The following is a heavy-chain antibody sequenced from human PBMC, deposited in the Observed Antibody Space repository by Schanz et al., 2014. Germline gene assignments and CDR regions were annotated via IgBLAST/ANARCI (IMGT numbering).Heavy chain of an antibody. V-gene: IGHV3-21*01. D-gene: IGHD2-2*01. CDR1: GFTFSSYS. Sequence: EVQLVESGGGLVKPGGSLRLSCAASGFTFSSYSMNWVRQAPGKRLEWVSSISSSSSCIYYAGSVKGRFTISRDNAKNSLYLQMTSLRAEDTAMYDCARRASCSRIGCPFDSWGQGTLVTVSS. CDR2: ISSSSSCI. CDR3: ARRASCSRIGCPFDS. J-gene: IGHJ4*02.